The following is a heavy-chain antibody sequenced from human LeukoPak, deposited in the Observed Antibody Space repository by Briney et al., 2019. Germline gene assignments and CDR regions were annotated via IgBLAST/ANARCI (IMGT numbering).Heavy chain of an antibody. V-gene: IGHV1-24*01. CDR1: GYTLTELS. CDR2: FDPEDGET. Sequence: ASVKVSCKVSGYTLTELSMHWVRQAPGKGLEWMGGFDPEDGETIYAQKFQGRVTMTEDTSTDTAYMELSSLRSEDTAVYYCARGSSGAAPRTRAYYFDYWGQGTLVTVSS. J-gene: IGHJ4*02. D-gene: IGHD5-12*01. CDR3: ARGSSGAAPRTRAYYFDY.